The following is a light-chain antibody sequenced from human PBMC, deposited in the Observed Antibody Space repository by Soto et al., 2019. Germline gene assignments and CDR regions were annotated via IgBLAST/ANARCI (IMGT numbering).Light chain of an antibody. J-gene: IGLJ3*02. CDR1: SSNIGAGYD. Sequence: QAVVTQPPSVSGAPGQRVTISCTGSSSNIGAGYDVHWYQQLPGTAPKLLIYGNSNRPSGVPDRFSGSKSGTSASLAITGLQAEDEADYYCQSYDGSLSGYVFGGGTQLTVL. CDR2: GNS. CDR3: QSYDGSLSGYV. V-gene: IGLV1-40*01.